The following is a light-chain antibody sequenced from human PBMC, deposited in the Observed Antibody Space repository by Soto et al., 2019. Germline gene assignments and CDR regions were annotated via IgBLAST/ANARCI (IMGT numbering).Light chain of an antibody. CDR3: QSYDSSLSGSEV. J-gene: IGLJ2*01. Sequence: QSVLTQPPSVSGAPGQRVTISCTGSSSNIGAGYDVHWYQQPPGTAPKLLIYGNSNRPSGVPDRFSGSKSGTSASLAITGLQAEDEADYYCQSYDSSLSGSEVFGGGTKVTVL. CDR2: GNS. CDR1: SSNIGAGYD. V-gene: IGLV1-40*01.